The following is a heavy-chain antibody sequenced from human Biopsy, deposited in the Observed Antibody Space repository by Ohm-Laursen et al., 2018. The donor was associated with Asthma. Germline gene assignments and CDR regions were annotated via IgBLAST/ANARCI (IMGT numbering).Heavy chain of an antibody. J-gene: IGHJ3*02. CDR2: VSSDGHNK. CDR1: GFVFSQCG. CDR3: ARQSGQDYGDSSGFDI. Sequence: SLRLSCSASGFVFSQCGMHWVRQGPGKGLEWVALVSSDGHNKYYEDSVKGRFTISRDNSRKRLYLQINRLRVEDSAVYFCARQSGQDYGDSSGFDIWGQGTKVAVSS. V-gene: IGHV3-30*03. D-gene: IGHD3-22*01.